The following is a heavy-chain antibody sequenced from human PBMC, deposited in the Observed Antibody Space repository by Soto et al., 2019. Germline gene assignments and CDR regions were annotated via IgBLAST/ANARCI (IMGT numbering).Heavy chain of an antibody. J-gene: IGHJ6*02. D-gene: IGHD1-26*01. CDR3: ARGVGARLELDV. V-gene: IGHV1-69*13. CDR1: GGTFSSYA. CDR2: IIPIFGTA. Sequence: APVKVSCKASGGTFSSYAISWVRQAPGQGLEWRGGIIPIFGTANYAQKFQGRVTITADESTSTAYMELSSLRSEDTAVYYCARGVGARLELDVWGQGTTVTVSS.